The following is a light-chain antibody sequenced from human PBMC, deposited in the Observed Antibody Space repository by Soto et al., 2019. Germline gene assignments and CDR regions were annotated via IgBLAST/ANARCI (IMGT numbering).Light chain of an antibody. J-gene: IGKJ4*01. CDR1: QTISTY. CDR3: HQTYSDIS. V-gene: IGKV1-39*01. Sequence: DIQLTQYPSSLSASVGDTVTITCRASQTISTYLLWYHQKPGRAPNLLIYNASTLHSGVPSKFSGSGSGTDFTLTISGLQPEDFATYHCHQTYSDISFGGGTKVE. CDR2: NAS.